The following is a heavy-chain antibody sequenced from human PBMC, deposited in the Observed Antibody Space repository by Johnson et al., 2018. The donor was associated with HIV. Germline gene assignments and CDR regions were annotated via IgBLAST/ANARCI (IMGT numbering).Heavy chain of an antibody. D-gene: IGHD3-10*02. CDR2: IWYDGSDK. J-gene: IGHJ3*02. Sequence: QVQLVESGGGVVQPGRSLRLSCAASGFTFSSYGMHWVRQAPGNGLEWVAVIWYDGSDKYYADSVKGRFTISRDNSKNTLYLQMNSLRAEDTAVYYCAKDKNYGRDGDAFDIWGQGTMVTVSS. V-gene: IGHV3-33*06. CDR3: AKDKNYGRDGDAFDI. CDR1: GFTFSSYG.